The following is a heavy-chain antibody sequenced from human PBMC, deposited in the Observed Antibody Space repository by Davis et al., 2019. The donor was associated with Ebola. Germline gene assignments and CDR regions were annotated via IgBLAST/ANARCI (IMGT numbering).Heavy chain of an antibody. Sequence: GALRLSCAASGFTFNTYSMKWVRQAPGKGLEWVSYISSTGSTIYYADSVKGRFTISRDNANNSLYLQMNSLRDEDTAVYYCARSQWLVLNYWGQGTLVTVSS. V-gene: IGHV3-48*02. D-gene: IGHD6-19*01. CDR1: GFTFNTYS. CDR2: ISSTGSTI. J-gene: IGHJ4*02. CDR3: ARSQWLVLNY.